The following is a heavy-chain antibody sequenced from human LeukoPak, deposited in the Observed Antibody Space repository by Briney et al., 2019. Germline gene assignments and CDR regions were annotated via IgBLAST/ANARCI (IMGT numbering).Heavy chain of an antibody. CDR2: IIPILGIA. CDR1: GGTFSSYA. Sequence: ASVKVSCKASGGTFSSYAISWVRQAPGQGLEWMGRIIPILGIANYAQKFQGRVTITADKSTSTAYMELSSLRSEDTAAYYCARDQGGDSSGYYPDYWGQGTLVTVSS. V-gene: IGHV1-69*04. CDR3: ARDQGGDSSGYYPDY. D-gene: IGHD3-22*01. J-gene: IGHJ4*02.